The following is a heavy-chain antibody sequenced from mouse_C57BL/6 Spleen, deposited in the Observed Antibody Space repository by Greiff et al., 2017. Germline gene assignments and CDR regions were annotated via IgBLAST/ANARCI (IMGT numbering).Heavy chain of an antibody. CDR3: AWTYDYDSFDY. J-gene: IGHJ2*01. D-gene: IGHD2-4*01. V-gene: IGHV1-22*01. CDR2: INPNNGGT. CDR1: GYTFTDYN. Sequence: VQLQQSGPELVKPGASVKMSCKASGYTFTDYNMHWVKQSHGKSLEWIGYINPNNGGTSYNQKFKGKATLTVNKSSSTAYMELRSLTSEDSAVYYCAWTYDYDSFDYWGQGTTLTVSS.